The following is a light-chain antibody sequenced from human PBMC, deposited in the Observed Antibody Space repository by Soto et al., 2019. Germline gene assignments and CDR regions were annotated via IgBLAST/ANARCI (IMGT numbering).Light chain of an antibody. J-gene: IGLJ2*01. V-gene: IGLV3-21*02. CDR1: NIGSKS. CDR2: DDS. Sequence: SYELTQPPSVSVAPGQTARITCGGNNIGSKSVHWYQQKPGQAPVLAVYDDSDRPSGIPERFSGSNAGKTATLTISRVEAGDEANYYCHVCDSSSDHVVFGGGTKVTVL. CDR3: HVCDSSSDHVV.